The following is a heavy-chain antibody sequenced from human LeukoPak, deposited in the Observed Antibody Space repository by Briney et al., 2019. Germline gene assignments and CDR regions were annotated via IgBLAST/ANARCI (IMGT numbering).Heavy chain of an antibody. V-gene: IGHV1-18*01. CDR1: GYTFTSYG. CDR2: ISAYNGNT. Sequence: ASVKVSCKASGYTFTSYGISWVRQAPGQGLEWMGWISAYNGNTNYAQKLQGRVTMTTDTSTSTAYMELRSLRSDDTAVYCCARAPITIFGVSRGYFDYWGQGTLVTVSS. D-gene: IGHD3-3*01. J-gene: IGHJ4*02. CDR3: ARAPITIFGVSRGYFDY.